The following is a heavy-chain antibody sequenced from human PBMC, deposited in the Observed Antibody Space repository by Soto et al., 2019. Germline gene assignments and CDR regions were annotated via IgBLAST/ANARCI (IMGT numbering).Heavy chain of an antibody. Sequence: QAQVVQSGAAVRKPGASVKLSCKASEGTFNSYAIAWVRQAPGQGLEWMGGIIPYYNTLHYAQKFQDRFTITAGDSTNTVYMELSSMRSDDTAVYFCASGASRLYPYFFDSWAQGTLVTVAS. V-gene: IGHV1-69*01. CDR2: IIPYYNTL. J-gene: IGHJ4*02. CDR3: ASGASRLYPYFFDS. CDR1: EGTFNSYA. D-gene: IGHD2-2*01.